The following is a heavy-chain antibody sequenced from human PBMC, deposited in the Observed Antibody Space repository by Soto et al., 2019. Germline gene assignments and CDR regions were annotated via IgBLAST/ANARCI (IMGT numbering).Heavy chain of an antibody. CDR2: IYYSGST. D-gene: IGHD5-12*01. J-gene: IGHJ6*02. Sequence: PSETLSLTCTVSGAFISGYYWSWIRQPPGKGLEWIGYIYYSGSTNYNPSLKSRVTISVDTSKNQFSLKLSSVTAADTAVYYCARDGGYSVRSYYYYVMDVWGQGTTVTVS. CDR1: GAFISGYY. V-gene: IGHV4-59*01. CDR3: ARDGGYSVRSYYYYVMDV.